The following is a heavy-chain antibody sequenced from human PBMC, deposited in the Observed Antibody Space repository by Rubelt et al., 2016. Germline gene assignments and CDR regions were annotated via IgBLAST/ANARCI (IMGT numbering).Heavy chain of an antibody. CDR3: ARGRDGDRMGC. CDR2: IYYSGST. J-gene: IGHJ4*02. Sequence: QLQGSGPGLVKPSETLSLTCTVSGGSISSSSYYWGWIRQPPGKGLEWIGSIYYSGSTSYNPSLKSRVTISVDTSKNQFPRKLGAVAAADSAVDDCARGRDGDRMGCWGQGTLVTVSS. CDR1: GGSISSSSYY. V-gene: IGHV4-39*01. D-gene: IGHD4-17*01.